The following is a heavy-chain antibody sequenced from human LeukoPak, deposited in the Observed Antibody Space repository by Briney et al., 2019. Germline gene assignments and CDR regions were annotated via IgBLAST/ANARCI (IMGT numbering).Heavy chain of an antibody. Sequence: PSETLSLTCTVSGGSISSSSYYWGWIRQPPGQGLEWIGSIYYSGSTYYNPSLKSRVTISVDTSKNQFSLKLSSVTAADTAVYYCARHGRGDSSGYPNWFDPWGQGTLVTVSS. D-gene: IGHD3-22*01. CDR1: GGSISSSSYY. J-gene: IGHJ5*02. CDR2: IYYSGST. CDR3: ARHGRGDSSGYPNWFDP. V-gene: IGHV4-39*01.